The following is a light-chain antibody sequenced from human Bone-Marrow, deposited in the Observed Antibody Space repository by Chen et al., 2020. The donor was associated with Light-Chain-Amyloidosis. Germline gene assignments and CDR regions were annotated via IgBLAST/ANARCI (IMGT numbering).Light chain of an antibody. CDR2: WAS. CDR3: QQYYTTPFT. Sequence: DIVMTQSPDSLAVSLGERATINCKSSQSVFYSSNNKNYLAWYQQRPGQPPNLLIYWASTREYGVPDRFSGSGSGTDFTLTISSLQAEDVAVYYCQQYYTTPFTFGPGTKVDIK. CDR1: QSVFYSSNNKNY. J-gene: IGKJ3*01. V-gene: IGKV4-1*01.